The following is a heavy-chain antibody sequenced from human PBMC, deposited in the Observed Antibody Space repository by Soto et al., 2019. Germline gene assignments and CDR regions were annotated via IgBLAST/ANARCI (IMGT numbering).Heavy chain of an antibody. CDR1: GFTFSDSW. D-gene: IGHD6-6*01. CDR2: TVPDGSER. J-gene: IGHJ5*01. V-gene: IGHV3-7*01. CDR3: GRDRGFSSFDL. Sequence: GGSLRLSCAASGFTFSDSWMNWVRQAPGKGLEWVASTVPDGSERYYVDSVKGRFTISRDNTKPSLYLHMNSLRLDDTAIYYCGRDRGFSSFDLWGQGTLVTVSS.